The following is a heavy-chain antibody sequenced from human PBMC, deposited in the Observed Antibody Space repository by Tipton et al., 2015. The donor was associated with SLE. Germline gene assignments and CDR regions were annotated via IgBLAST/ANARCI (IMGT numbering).Heavy chain of an antibody. CDR1: GGSISSNY. CDR2: ISDGGGT. CDR3: ARDPHLWYFDL. Sequence: TLSLTCSVSGGSISSNYWIWIRQPPGKGLEWIGYISDGGGTNHNPSLKSRVAISVDTSKNQFSLKLSSVTAADTAVYYCARDPHLWYFDLWGRGTLVTVSS. D-gene: IGHD7-27*01. J-gene: IGHJ2*01. V-gene: IGHV4-59*12.